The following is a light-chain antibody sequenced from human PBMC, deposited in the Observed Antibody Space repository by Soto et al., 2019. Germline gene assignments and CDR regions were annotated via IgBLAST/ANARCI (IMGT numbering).Light chain of an antibody. CDR3: QQYNNWPRT. J-gene: IGKJ1*01. Sequence: EIVLTQSPAILSMSPGERATLSCRASQSVSSYFAWYQQKPGQAPRLLIYDASNRATGVPARFSGSGSGTEFTLTISSLQSEDFAVYYCQQYNNWPRTFGQGTKV. CDR1: QSVSSY. CDR2: DAS. V-gene: IGKV3D-15*01.